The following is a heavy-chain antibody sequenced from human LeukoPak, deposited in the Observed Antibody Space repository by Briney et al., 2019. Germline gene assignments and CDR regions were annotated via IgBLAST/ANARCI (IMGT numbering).Heavy chain of an antibody. CDR1: GYTFTNYD. CDR3: ARGGKWEQSDY. V-gene: IGHV1-8*03. J-gene: IGHJ4*02. Sequence: ASVKVSCKASGYTFTNYDVNWVRQATGQGLEWMGWMNPKSNNRGYAQKFQGRVTITTDTSISTAYMELRSLRSDDTAVYYCARGGKWEQSDYWGQGTLVTVSS. D-gene: IGHD1-26*01. CDR2: MNPKSNNR.